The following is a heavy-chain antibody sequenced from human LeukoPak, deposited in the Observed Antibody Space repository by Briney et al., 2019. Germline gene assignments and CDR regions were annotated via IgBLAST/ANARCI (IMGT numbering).Heavy chain of an antibody. CDR3: AREGTAGTNLNWFDP. J-gene: IGHJ5*02. CDR2: ISYSGST. V-gene: IGHV4-59*01. CDR1: GGSISSYD. D-gene: IGHD1-1*01. Sequence: SDTLSLTCTVSGGSISSYDWSWIRQPPGKGLEWIGYISYSGSTNFNPSLKSRVTISVDTSKNQFSLKLSSVTAADTAVYYCAREGTAGTNLNWFDPWGQGTLVTVSS.